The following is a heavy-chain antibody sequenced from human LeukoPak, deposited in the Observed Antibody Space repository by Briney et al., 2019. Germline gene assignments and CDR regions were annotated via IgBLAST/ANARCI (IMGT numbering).Heavy chain of an antibody. D-gene: IGHD3-3*01. J-gene: IGHJ4*01. V-gene: IGHV3-30*18. CDR3: AKGLTIFGVVIHALDY. CDR2: ISYDGSNK. CDR1: GFTFSSYG. Sequence: GRSLRLSCAASGFTFSSYGMDWVRQAPGKGLEWVAVISYDGSNKYYADSVKGRFTISRDNSKNTLYLQMNRLRAEDTAVYYCAKGLTIFGVVIHALDYWGHGTLVTVSS.